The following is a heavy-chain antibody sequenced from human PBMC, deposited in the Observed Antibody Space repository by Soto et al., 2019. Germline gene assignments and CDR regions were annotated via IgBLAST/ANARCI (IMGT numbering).Heavy chain of an antibody. Sequence: SETLSLTCSGSGGSISGDHWSWVRQPPGKGLEWIGYMYNSGSTNNNPSLKSRVTISLDTSKNQVSLKLSSVTAADTAVYYCASGKQLDRFDYWGQGTQVTVSS. CDR2: MYNSGST. CDR3: ASGKQLDRFDY. CDR1: GGSISGDH. J-gene: IGHJ4*02. V-gene: IGHV4-59*01. D-gene: IGHD5-18*01.